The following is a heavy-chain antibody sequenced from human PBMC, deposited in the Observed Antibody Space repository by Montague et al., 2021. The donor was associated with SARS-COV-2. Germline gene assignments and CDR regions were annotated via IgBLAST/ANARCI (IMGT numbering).Heavy chain of an antibody. J-gene: IGHJ4*02. CDR3: ARDLRVWLSVEGSFDS. CDR1: GGSISSSSYY. Sequence: SETLSLTCTVSGGSISSSSYYWGWIRQPPGKGLEWIGSIYYSGSTYYXPSLKSRVTISVDTSKNQFSLKLSSVTAADTAVYYCARDLRVWLSVEGSFDSWSQGTLVTVSS. CDR2: IYYSGST. D-gene: IGHD5-12*01. V-gene: IGHV4-39*07.